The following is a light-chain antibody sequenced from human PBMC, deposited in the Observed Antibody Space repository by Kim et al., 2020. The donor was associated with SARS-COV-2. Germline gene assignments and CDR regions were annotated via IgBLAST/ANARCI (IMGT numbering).Light chain of an antibody. V-gene: IGLV2-8*01. Sequence: QSVLTQPPSASGSPGQSVTISCTGTSSDVGGYNSVAWYQQYPGKAPKLMIHEVSKRPSGVPDRFSGSKSGNTASLTVSGLQAEDEADYYCSSYAGSSVVFGGGTKVTVL. CDR2: EVS. CDR3: SSYAGSSVV. CDR1: SSDVGGYNS. J-gene: IGLJ2*01.